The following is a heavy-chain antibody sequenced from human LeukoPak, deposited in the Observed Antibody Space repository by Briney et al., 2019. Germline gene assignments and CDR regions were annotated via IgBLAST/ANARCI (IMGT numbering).Heavy chain of an antibody. V-gene: IGHV4-4*07. CDR1: GGSISSYY. D-gene: IGHD3-10*01. J-gene: IGHJ6*03. Sequence: SETLSLTCTVSGGSISSYYWSWIRQPAGKGLEWIGRIYTSGSTNYNPSLKSRLTMSVDTSKNQFSLKLSSVTAADTAVYYCARHRGYYYGSGSNYYYYMDVWGKGTTVTVSS. CDR2: IYTSGST. CDR3: ARHRGYYYGSGSNYYYYMDV.